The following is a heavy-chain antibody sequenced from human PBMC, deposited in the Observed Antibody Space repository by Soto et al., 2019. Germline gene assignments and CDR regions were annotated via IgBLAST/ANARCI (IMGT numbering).Heavy chain of an antibody. D-gene: IGHD3-10*01. CDR1: GYTFTSYG. J-gene: IGHJ4*02. Sequence: GASVKVSCKASGYTFTSYGISWARQAPGQGLEWMAWISAYNGNTYYAQNLQGRVTMATDTSTSTAYMELRSLRSDDAAVYYGAREYYYGSGPWYWGQGPLVTVSS. CDR3: AREYYYGSGPWY. CDR2: ISAYNGNT. V-gene: IGHV1-18*01.